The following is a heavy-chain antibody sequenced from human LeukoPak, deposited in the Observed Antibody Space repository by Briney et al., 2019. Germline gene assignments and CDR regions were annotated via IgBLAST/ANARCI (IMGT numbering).Heavy chain of an antibody. J-gene: IGHJ6*03. Sequence: SQTLSLTCTVSGGSISSGSYYWSWIRQPAGKGLEWIGRIYTSGSTNYNPSLKSRVTISVDTSKNQYPLKLSSVTAADTAVYYCVGYCSGGSCRPTRGYYYYYMDVWGKGTTVTVSS. V-gene: IGHV4-61*02. CDR3: VGYCSGGSCRPTRGYYYYYMDV. CDR1: GGSISSGSYY. D-gene: IGHD2-15*01. CDR2: IYTSGST.